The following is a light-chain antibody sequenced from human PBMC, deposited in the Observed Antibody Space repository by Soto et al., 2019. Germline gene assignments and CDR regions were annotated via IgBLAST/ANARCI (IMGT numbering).Light chain of an antibody. CDR3: MQGTHWPIT. J-gene: IGKJ5*01. CDR2: KVS. V-gene: IGKV2-30*02. Sequence: DVVMTQSPLSLPVTLGQPASISCRSNQSLVHRDGIAYFSWCQQRPGRSPRRLIYKVSNRDSGVPARFSGSGSGTDFALKISRVEAEDVGVYYCMQGTHWPITFGQGTRLEIK. CDR1: QSLVHRDGIAY.